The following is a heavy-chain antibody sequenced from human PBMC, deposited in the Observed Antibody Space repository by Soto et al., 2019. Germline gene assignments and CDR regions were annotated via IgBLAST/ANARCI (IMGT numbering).Heavy chain of an antibody. Sequence: GGSLRLSCAASGFTLSSYWMHWVRQTPGKGLVWVSYIYSDGSGTSYADSVKGRVTFTRDTVATTVNMELTSLTSEDTAVYYCGRDQSGTGYYVDWFDPWGQGTLVTVSS. V-gene: IGHV3-74*01. CDR3: GRDQSGTGYYVDWFDP. D-gene: IGHD3-10*02. J-gene: IGHJ5*02. CDR1: GFTLSSYW. CDR2: IYSDGSGT.